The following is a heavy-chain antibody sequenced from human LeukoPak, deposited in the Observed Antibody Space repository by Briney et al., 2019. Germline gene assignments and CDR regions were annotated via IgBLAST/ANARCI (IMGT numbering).Heavy chain of an antibody. V-gene: IGHV1-2*02. J-gene: IGHJ4*02. CDR1: GYTFTGYY. CDR2: INPNSGGT. CDR3: ARAEKWFGPGGPDY. D-gene: IGHD3-10*01. Sequence: ASVKVSCKASGYTFTGYYMHWVRQAPGQGLEWMGWINPNSGGTNYAQKFQGRVTMTRDTSISTAYMELSRLRSDDTAVYYCARAEKWFGPGGPDYWGQGTLVTVSS.